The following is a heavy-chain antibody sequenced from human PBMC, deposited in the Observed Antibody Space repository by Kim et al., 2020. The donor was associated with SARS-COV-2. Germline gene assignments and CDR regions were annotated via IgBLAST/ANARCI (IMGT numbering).Heavy chain of an antibody. CDR2: IYYSGST. V-gene: IGHV4-61*01. CDR3: ARYGASGWYYFDY. Sequence: SETLSLTCTVSGGSVSSGSYYWSWIRQPPGKGLEWIGYIYYSGSTNYNPSLKSRVTISVDTSKNQLSLKLSSVTAADTAVYYCARYGASGWYYFDYWGQGTLVTVSS. D-gene: IGHD6-19*01. CDR1: GGSVSSGSYY. J-gene: IGHJ4*02.